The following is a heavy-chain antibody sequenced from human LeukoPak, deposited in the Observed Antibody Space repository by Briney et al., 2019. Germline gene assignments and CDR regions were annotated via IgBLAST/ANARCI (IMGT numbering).Heavy chain of an antibody. Sequence: SETLSLTCTVSGSSISSYYWSWIRQPPGKGLEWIGSIYYSGSTYYNPSLKSRVTISVDTSKNQFSLKLSSVTAADTAVYYCARDVLKTSDYDYVWGSYRPALDAFDIWGQGTMVTVSS. J-gene: IGHJ3*02. CDR3: ARDVLKTSDYDYVWGSYRPALDAFDI. V-gene: IGHV4-59*12. CDR2: IYYSGST. CDR1: GSSISSYY. D-gene: IGHD3-16*02.